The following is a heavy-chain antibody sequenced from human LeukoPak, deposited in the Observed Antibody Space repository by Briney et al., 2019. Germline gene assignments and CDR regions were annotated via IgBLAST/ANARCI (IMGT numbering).Heavy chain of an antibody. CDR2: ISSSSSYI. D-gene: IGHD1-26*01. CDR1: GITFSSYA. Sequence: GGSLRLSCAASGITFSSYAMSWVRQAPGKGLEWVSSISSSSSYIYYADSVKGRFTISRDNAKNSLYLQMNSLRAEDTAVYYCARVIVFRGYMDVWGKGTTVTVSS. J-gene: IGHJ6*03. CDR3: ARVIVFRGYMDV. V-gene: IGHV3-21*01.